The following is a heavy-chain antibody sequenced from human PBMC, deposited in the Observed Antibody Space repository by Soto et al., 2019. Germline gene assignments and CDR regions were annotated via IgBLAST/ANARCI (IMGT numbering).Heavy chain of an antibody. Sequence: QVQLVESGGGVVQPGRSLRLSCAASGFTLSSYSMHWVRQAPGKGLDWVSVISYDGNKKLYGDSVKGRFSISRDTSKNTVYLQMNSLRPEDTAVYYCASSIAVSSLDYWGQGTLVTVSS. D-gene: IGHD6-19*01. J-gene: IGHJ4*02. V-gene: IGHV3-30-3*01. CDR3: ASSIAVSSLDY. CDR1: GFTLSSYS. CDR2: ISYDGNKK.